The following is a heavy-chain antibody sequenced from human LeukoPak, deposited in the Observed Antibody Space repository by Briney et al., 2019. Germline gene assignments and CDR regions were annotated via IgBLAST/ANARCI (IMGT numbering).Heavy chain of an antibody. Sequence: ASVKVSCKASGYTFTSYGISWVRQAPGQGLEWMGWISAYNGNTNYAQKLQGRVTMTTDTSTSTAYMELRSLRSDDTAVYYCARVTTPPGLILTGYYNVDYYYMDVWGKGTTVTISS. V-gene: IGHV1-18*01. CDR2: ISAYNGNT. D-gene: IGHD3-9*01. CDR1: GYTFTSYG. CDR3: ARVTTPPGLILTGYYNVDYYYMDV. J-gene: IGHJ6*03.